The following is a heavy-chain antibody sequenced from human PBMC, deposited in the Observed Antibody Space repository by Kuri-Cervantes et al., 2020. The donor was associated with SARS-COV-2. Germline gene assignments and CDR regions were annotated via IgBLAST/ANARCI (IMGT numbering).Heavy chain of an antibody. CDR3: ARGDWIAARPIGY. CDR2: ISYDGSNK. J-gene: IGHJ4*02. CDR1: GFTFSSYA. D-gene: IGHD6-6*01. Sequence: GGSLRLSCAASGFTFSSYAMHWVRQAPGKGLEWVAVISYDGSNKYYADSVKGRFTISRDNSKNTLYLQMNSLRAEDTAVYYCARGDWIAARPIGYWGQGTLVTVSS. V-gene: IGHV3-30*04.